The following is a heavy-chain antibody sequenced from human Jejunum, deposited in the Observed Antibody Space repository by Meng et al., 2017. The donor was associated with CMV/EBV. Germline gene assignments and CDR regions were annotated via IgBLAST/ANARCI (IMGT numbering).Heavy chain of an antibody. D-gene: IGHD2/OR15-2a*01. V-gene: IGHV3-23*01. J-gene: IGHJ4*02. CDR3: AKALGIDFSDFDY. Sequence: EVPLLESGGGLVQPGGSLRPSCAASGLTFDTYATGWVRQAPGKGLDWVSAISGSGGTTYYADSVKGRFTISRDNSKNTLYLQMNSLRAEDTAVYYCAKALGIDFSDFDYWGRGTLVTVSS. CDR1: GLTFDTYA. CDR2: ISGSGGTT.